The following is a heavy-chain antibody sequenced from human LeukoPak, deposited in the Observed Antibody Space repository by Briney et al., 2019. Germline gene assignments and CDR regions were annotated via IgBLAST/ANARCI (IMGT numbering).Heavy chain of an antibody. CDR3: ARGKTSDDIIEDAFDI. D-gene: IGHD3-10*01. CDR1: GCVNTNY. V-gene: IGHV3-66*01. CDR2: LYSGGGA. Sequence: PGGSLRLSCAAPGCVNTNYMTWVRQAPGKGLEWVSVLYSGGGAYYADSVKDRFTISRDYSQNTLLLQMNSLRAEDTALYYCARGKTSDDIIEDAFDIWGQGTMVAVSS. J-gene: IGHJ3*02.